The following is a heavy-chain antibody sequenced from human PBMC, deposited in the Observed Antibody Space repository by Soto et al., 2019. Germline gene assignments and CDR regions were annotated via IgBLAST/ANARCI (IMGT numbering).Heavy chain of an antibody. Sequence: QVQLVESGGGVVQPGRSLRLSCAASGFTFSSYAMHWVRQAPGKGLEWVAVIPYDGSNKYYADSVKGRFTISRDNSKNTMYLQMNSLRAEDTAVYYCARDSSGLNWFDPWGQGTLVTVSS. CDR1: GFTFSSYA. D-gene: IGHD6-19*01. CDR3: ARDSSGLNWFDP. J-gene: IGHJ5*02. V-gene: IGHV3-30-3*01. CDR2: IPYDGSNK.